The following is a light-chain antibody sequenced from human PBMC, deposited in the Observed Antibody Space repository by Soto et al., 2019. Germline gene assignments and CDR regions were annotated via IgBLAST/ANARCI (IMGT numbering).Light chain of an antibody. V-gene: IGKV3-11*01. CDR3: QQRSIWPLT. J-gene: IGKJ4*01. CDR1: QSIRNY. CDR2: DAS. Sequence: EVVLTQSPATLSLSPGERVTLSCRASQSIRNYLAWYQQKPGQAPWLVIYDASNRATGIPARFSGSGSGADFTLTISSLEPEDVAVYFCQQRSIWPLTFGGGTKVEIK.